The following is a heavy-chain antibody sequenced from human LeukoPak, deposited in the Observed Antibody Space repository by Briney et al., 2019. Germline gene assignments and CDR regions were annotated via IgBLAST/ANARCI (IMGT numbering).Heavy chain of an antibody. V-gene: IGHV3-30*02. CDR2: IRYHGSDK. D-gene: IGHD2-2*01. Sequence: GGSLRLSCAPSGFTFSGSGMHWVRQAPGKGLEWVAFIRYHGSDKFYADSVKGRFTISRDNSKNTLYLQMNSLRPEDTSVYYCARSPTSWYFDYWGQGTLVTVSS. CDR3: ARSPTSWYFDY. J-gene: IGHJ4*02. CDR1: GFTFSGSG.